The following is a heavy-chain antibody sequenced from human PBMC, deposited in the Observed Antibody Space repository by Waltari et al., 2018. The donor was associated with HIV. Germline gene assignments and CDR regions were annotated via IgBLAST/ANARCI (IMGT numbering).Heavy chain of an antibody. J-gene: IGHJ4*02. Sequence: QVQLQESGPGLVKPSEAPSLTFTVSGGAISSCHRSLIRQPPGKGLEWIGYIYYSGSTNYNPSLKSRVTISVYTSKNQFSLKLSSVTAADTAVYYCARAGDYYGSGPYYFDYWGQGTLVTVSS. V-gene: IGHV4-59*01. D-gene: IGHD3-10*01. CDR1: GGAISSCH. CDR2: IYYSGST. CDR3: ARAGDYYGSGPYYFDY.